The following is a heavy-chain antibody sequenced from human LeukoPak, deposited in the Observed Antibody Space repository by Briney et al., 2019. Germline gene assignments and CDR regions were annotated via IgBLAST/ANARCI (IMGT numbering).Heavy chain of an antibody. CDR2: ISGSGGST. J-gene: IGHJ4*02. Sequence: PGGSLRLSCAASGFTFSSYAMSGVRQAPGKGLEWGSAISGSGGSTYYADSVKGRFTISRDNSKNTLYLQMNSLRAEDTAVYYCAKDYGDYGSFDYWGQGTLVTVSS. D-gene: IGHD4-17*01. V-gene: IGHV3-23*01. CDR3: AKDYGDYGSFDY. CDR1: GFTFSSYA.